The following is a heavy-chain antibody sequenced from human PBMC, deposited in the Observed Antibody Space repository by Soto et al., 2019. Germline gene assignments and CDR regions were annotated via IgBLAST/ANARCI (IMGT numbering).Heavy chain of an antibody. CDR1: GGSISSSSYY. D-gene: IGHD5-12*01. CDR2: IYYSGST. V-gene: IGHV4-39*02. CDR3: AREPHVEMATILWTRTYYFDY. Sequence: SETLSLTCTVSGGSISSSSYYWGWIRQPPGKGLGWIGSIYYSGSTYYNPSLKSRVTISVDTSKNQFSLKLSSVTAADTAVYYCAREPHVEMATILWTRTYYFDYWGQGTLVTVSS. J-gene: IGHJ4*02.